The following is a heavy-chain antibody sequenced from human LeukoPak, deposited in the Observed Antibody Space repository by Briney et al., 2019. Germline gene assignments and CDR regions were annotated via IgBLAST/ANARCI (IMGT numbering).Heavy chain of an antibody. D-gene: IGHD3/OR15-3a*01. CDR3: ARLARSLDL. V-gene: IGHV3-48*03. Sequence: GGSLILSCAASGFTFRSYEMNWLRQAPGKGLEWVADISSSGSTIKYADSVKGRFTISRDNAKNSLYLQMNSLRAEDTAVYYCARLARSLDLWGQGTLVTVSS. CDR1: GFTFRSYE. J-gene: IGHJ4*02. CDR2: ISSSGSTI.